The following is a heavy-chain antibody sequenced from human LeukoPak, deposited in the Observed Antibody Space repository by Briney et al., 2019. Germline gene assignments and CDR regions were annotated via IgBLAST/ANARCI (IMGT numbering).Heavy chain of an antibody. J-gene: IGHJ4*02. CDR1: GGSMSSQY. CDR3: ASRCSSGKFDY. D-gene: IGHD6-6*01. V-gene: IGHV4-4*09. CDR2: IHSSGST. Sequence: SETLSLTCTVSGGSMSSQYWSWIRQPPGKGLEWIGNIHSSGSTSYNPSLKSRVTISIDTSKNQFSLKLTSMTAADTAVYFCASRCSSGKFDYWGQGTLVTVSS.